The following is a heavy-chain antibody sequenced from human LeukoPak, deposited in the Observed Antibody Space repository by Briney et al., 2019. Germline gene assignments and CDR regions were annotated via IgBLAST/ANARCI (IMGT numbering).Heavy chain of an antibody. CDR1: GFTFSSYS. CDR2: ISSSSSYI. V-gene: IGHV3-21*01. J-gene: IGHJ3*02. Sequence: PGGSLRLSCAASGFTFSSYSMNWVRQAPGKGLEWVSSISSSSSYIYYADSVKGRFTISRDNAKNSLYLQMNSLRAEDTAVYYCARGGRIEYSSRGYAFDIWGQGTMVTVSS. D-gene: IGHD6-6*01. CDR3: ARGGRIEYSSRGYAFDI.